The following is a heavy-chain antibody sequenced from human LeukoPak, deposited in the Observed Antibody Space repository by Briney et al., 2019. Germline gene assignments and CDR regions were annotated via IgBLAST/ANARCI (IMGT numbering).Heavy chain of an antibody. J-gene: IGHJ4*02. CDR2: ISGGGGST. CDR3: AKGRLLWFGELPDY. CDR1: GFTFSSYA. Sequence: PGGSLRLPCAASGFTFSSYAMSWVRQAPGEGLEWVSAISGGGGSTYYADSVKGRFTISRDNSKNTLYLQMNSLRAEDTAVYYCAKGRLLWFGELPDYWGQGTLVTVSS. V-gene: IGHV3-23*01. D-gene: IGHD3-10*01.